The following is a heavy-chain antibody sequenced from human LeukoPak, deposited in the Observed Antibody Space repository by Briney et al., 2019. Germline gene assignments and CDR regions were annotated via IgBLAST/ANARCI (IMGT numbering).Heavy chain of an antibody. J-gene: IGHJ5*02. CDR2: INPSSGGT. Sequence: ASVKVSCKASGYTFTGYYIHWVRQAPGQGLEWMGWINPSSGGTTYAQKFQGRVTMTRDTSISTAYMELSRLRSDDTAVYYCARDAESRNWFDPWGQGTLVTVSS. V-gene: IGHV1-2*02. CDR3: ARDAESRNWFDP. CDR1: GYTFTGYY.